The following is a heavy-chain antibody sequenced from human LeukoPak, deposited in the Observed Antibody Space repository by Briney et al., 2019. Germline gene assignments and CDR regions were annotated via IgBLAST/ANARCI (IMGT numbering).Heavy chain of an antibody. D-gene: IGHD7-27*01. CDR2: IYYSGST. J-gene: IGHJ4*02. V-gene: IGHV4-39*02. CDR3: ARLGSAGPRRYFDY. Sequence: SETLSLTCTVSGGSISGSIYYWDWIRQPPGKGLEWIGSIYYSGSTYYNPSLKSRVTISVDTSKNHFSLKLSSVTAADTAVYYCARLGSAGPRRYFDYWGQGTLVTVSS. CDR1: GGSISGSIYY.